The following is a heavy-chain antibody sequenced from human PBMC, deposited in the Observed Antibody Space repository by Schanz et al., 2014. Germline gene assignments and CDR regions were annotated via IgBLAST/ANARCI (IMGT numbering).Heavy chain of an antibody. CDR1: GFTFSDYY. Sequence: QVQLVESGGGLVKPGGSLRLSCAASGFTFSDYYMSWIRQAPGKGLEWVSYISGTTTYTNYADSVKGRFTISRDNSENTLYLQMNSLSADDTAVFYCAKGMGYCSGGTCYDCYYYGLDVWGQGTTVTVSS. CDR3: AKGMGYCSGGTCYDCYYYGLDV. D-gene: IGHD2-15*01. V-gene: IGHV3-11*05. J-gene: IGHJ6*02. CDR2: ISGTTTYT.